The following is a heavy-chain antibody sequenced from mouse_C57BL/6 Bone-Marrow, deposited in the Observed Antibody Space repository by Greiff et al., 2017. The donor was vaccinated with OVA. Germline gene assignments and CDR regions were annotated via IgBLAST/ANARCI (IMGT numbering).Heavy chain of an antibody. V-gene: IGHV3-6*01. CDR1: GYSITSGYY. CDR3: ASLAY. CDR2: ISYDGSN. Sequence: DVKLVESGPGLVKPSQSLSLTCSVTGYSITSGYYWNWLRQFPGNKLEWMGYISYDGSNNYNPSLKNRISITRDTSKNQFFLKLNSVTTEDTATYYCASLAYWGQGTLVTVSA. J-gene: IGHJ3*01.